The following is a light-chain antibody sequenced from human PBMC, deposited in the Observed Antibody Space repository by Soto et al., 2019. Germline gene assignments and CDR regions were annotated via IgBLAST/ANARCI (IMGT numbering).Light chain of an antibody. CDR1: QGIGVR. J-gene: IGKJ1*01. Sequence: IQMTRSPSSLSACIGDRVTITCRASQGIGVRLAWFQQKPGKAPQFLIQAASSLQSGVPSRFSGSGSGTEFILTINSLQPEDVAVYYCLQVNSFPRTFGQGTK. CDR2: AAS. V-gene: IGKV1-12*01. CDR3: LQVNSFPRT.